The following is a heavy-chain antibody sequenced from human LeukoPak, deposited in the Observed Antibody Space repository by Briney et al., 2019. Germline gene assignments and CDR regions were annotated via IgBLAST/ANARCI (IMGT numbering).Heavy chain of an antibody. CDR1: GGSISTYY. J-gene: IGHJ4*02. D-gene: IGHD2-8*01. V-gene: IGHV4-59*12. Sequence: PSETLSLSCTVSGGSISTYYWSWIRQPPGKGLEWIGYIYHSGSTNYNPSLKSRVTISVDTSKNQFSLKLSSVTAADTGVYYCARESVRPYFDYWGQGTLVTVSS. CDR2: IYHSGST. CDR3: ARESVRPYFDY.